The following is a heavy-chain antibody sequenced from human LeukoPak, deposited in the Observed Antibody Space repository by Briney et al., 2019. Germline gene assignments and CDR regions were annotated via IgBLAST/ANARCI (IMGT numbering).Heavy chain of an antibody. CDR3: AKSECSGGNCYYSGFQH. D-gene: IGHD2-15*01. V-gene: IGHV3-23*01. J-gene: IGHJ1*01. CDR1: GFIFSNYA. Sequence: PGGSLRLSCATSGFIFSNYAVNWVRQAPGRGLEWVSAISDSGGSTYYADSVKGRFTISRDNSKNTLYLQMNSLRAEDTAVYYCAKSECSGGNCYYSGFQHWGQGTLVTVSS. CDR2: ISDSGGST.